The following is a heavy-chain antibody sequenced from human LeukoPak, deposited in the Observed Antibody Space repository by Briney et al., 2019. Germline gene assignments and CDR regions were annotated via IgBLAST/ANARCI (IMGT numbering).Heavy chain of an antibody. J-gene: IGHJ4*02. V-gene: IGHV3-7*01. CDR1: GFTLRRYW. D-gene: IGHD3-22*01. CDR2: IQQDGGEK. CDR3: VRDPHYDSSGYYHSFDS. Sequence: GGSLRLSCAASGFTLRRYWMSWVRQAPGKGLEWVANIQQDGGEKYYVDSVKGRFTISRDNAKNSLYLQMNSLRAEDTAVYYCVRDPHYDSSGYYHSFDSWGQGTLVTASS.